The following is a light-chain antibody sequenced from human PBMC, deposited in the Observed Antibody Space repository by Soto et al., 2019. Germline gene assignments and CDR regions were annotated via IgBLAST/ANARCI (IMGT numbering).Light chain of an antibody. CDR1: SSNIARHT. Sequence: QSMLTQPPSASATPGQRVTISCSGGSSNIARHTVNWYQKVPGTAPELLIYSDNQWPSGVPDRFSGSKSGTSASLAISGLQPGDEADYYCAAWDDRLNGYVFGTGTKLTVL. CDR3: AAWDDRLNGYV. CDR2: SDN. V-gene: IGLV1-44*01. J-gene: IGLJ1*01.